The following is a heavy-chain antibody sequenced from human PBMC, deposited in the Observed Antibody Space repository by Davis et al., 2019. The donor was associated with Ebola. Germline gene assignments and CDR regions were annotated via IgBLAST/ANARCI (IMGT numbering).Heavy chain of an antibody. CDR1: GYTFTSYG. D-gene: IGHD3-22*01. CDR2: ISAYNGNT. Sequence: AASVKVSCKASGYTFTSYGISWVRQAPGQGLEWMGWISAYNGNTNYAQKLQGRVTMTTDTSTNTAYMELRSLRSDDTAVYYCARSEDYYDSSGYYQYNWFDPWGQGTLVTVSS. J-gene: IGHJ5*02. V-gene: IGHV1-18*01. CDR3: ARSEDYYDSSGYYQYNWFDP.